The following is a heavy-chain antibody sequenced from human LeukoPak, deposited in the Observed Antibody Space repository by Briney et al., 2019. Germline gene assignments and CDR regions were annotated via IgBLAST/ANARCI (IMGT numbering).Heavy chain of an antibody. CDR2: TYYRSKWYN. Sequence: SQTLSLTCAISGDSVSSNCAAWNWIRQSPSRGLEWLGRTYYRSKWYNDYAVSVKSRITINPDTSKNQFSLQLNSVTPEDTAVYYCARAPRIMVRGSFTGGFGARYYFDYWGQGTLVTVSS. V-gene: IGHV6-1*01. CDR1: GDSVSSNCAA. CDR3: ARAPRIMVRGSFTGGFGARYYFDY. J-gene: IGHJ4*02. D-gene: IGHD3-10*01.